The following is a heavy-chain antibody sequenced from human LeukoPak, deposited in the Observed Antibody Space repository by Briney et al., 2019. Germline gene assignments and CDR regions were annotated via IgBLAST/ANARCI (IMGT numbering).Heavy chain of an antibody. V-gene: IGHV3-23*01. CDR2: ISGSGGST. CDR1: GFTFSSYA. CDR3: AKGIGYCSGGSCPGYYYYYMDV. J-gene: IGHJ6*03. D-gene: IGHD2-15*01. Sequence: PGGSLRLSCAASGFTFSSYAMSWVRQAPGKGLEWVSAISGSGGSTYYADSVKGRFTISRDNSKNTLYLQMNSLRAEDTAVYYCAKGIGYCSGGSCPGYYYYYMDVWGKGTTVTVSS.